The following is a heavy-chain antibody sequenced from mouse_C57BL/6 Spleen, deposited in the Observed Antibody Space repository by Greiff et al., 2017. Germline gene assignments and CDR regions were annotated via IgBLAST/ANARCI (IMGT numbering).Heavy chain of an antibody. V-gene: IGHV1-55*01. CDR1: GYTFTSYW. CDR3: ASGNYYGSSPFAY. Sequence: QVQLQQPGAELVKPGASVKMSCKASGYTFTSYWITWVKQRPGQGLEWIGDIYPGSGSTNYNEKFKSKATLTVDTSSSTAYMQLSSLTSEDSAVXFCASGNYYGSSPFAYWGQGTLVTVSA. J-gene: IGHJ3*01. CDR2: IYPGSGST. D-gene: IGHD1-1*01.